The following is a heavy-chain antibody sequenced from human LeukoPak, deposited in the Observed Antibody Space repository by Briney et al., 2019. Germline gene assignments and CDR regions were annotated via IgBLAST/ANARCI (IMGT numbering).Heavy chain of an antibody. J-gene: IGHJ5*02. CDR2: ISTGSSST. D-gene: IGHD6-13*01. Sequence: KPGGSLRLSCVASGFTFSDYYMSWIRQAPGKGLEWVSYISTGSSSTDYADSAKGRFTISRDNAKNSLYLQMNSLRAEDTAVYYCARSPPYSKLGFDPWGQGTLVTVSS. V-gene: IGHV3-11*03. CDR1: GFTFSDYY. CDR3: ARSPPYSKLGFDP.